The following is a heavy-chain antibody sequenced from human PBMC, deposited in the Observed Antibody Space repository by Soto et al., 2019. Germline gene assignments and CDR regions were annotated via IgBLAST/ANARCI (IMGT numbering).Heavy chain of an antibody. Sequence: SSETLSLTCTVSGGSISSYYWSWIRKSAGKGLEWIGRIYATGTTDYNPSLKSRVMMSVDTSKKQFSLKLRSVTAADTAVYYCVRDGTKTLRDWFDPWGQGISVTVSS. CDR3: VRDGTKTLRDWFDP. D-gene: IGHD1-1*01. V-gene: IGHV4-4*07. CDR2: IYATGTT. CDR1: GGSISSYY. J-gene: IGHJ5*02.